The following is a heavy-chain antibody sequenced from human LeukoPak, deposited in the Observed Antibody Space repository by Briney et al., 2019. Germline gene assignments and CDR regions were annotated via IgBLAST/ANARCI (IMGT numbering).Heavy chain of an antibody. J-gene: IGHJ6*03. V-gene: IGHV7-4-1*02. D-gene: IGHD6-13*01. CDR3: ARGITGYSSSWLPYYYYYYMDV. Sequence: ASVKVSCKASGYTFTSYAMNWVRQAPGQGLEWMGWINTNTGNPTYAQGFTGRFVFSLDTSVSTAYLQISSLKAEDTAVYYCARGITGYSSSWLPYYYYYYMDVWGKGTTVTVSS. CDR2: INTNTGNP. CDR1: GYTFTSYA.